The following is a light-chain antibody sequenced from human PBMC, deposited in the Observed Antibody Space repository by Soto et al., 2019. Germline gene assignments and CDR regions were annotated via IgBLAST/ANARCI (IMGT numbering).Light chain of an antibody. CDR2: DAS. J-gene: IGKJ4*01. V-gene: IGKV3-20*01. CDR1: QTVRNNY. Sequence: EFVLTQSPGTLSLSPGERATLSCRASQTVRNNYLAWYQQKPGQAPRLLIYDASSRATGIPDRFSGGGPGTDFTLTISRLEPEDFAVYYCQQFSSYPLTFGGGTKLDVK. CDR3: QQFSSYPLT.